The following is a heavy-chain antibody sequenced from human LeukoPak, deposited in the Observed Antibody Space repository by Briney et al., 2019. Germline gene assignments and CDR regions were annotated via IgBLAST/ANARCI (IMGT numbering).Heavy chain of an antibody. CDR2: ISGNSANT. CDR3: AKDLSRITIFGVVLRYYYMDV. J-gene: IGHJ6*03. V-gene: IGHV3-23*01. Sequence: PGGSLRLSCAASGFTFSNYAMTWVRQAPGKGLEWVSSISGNSANTYYADSVKGRFTVSRDNYKNILYLQMNSLRVEDTAVYYCAKDLSRITIFGVVLRYYYMDVWGKGTTVTVSS. CDR1: GFTFSNYA. D-gene: IGHD3-3*01.